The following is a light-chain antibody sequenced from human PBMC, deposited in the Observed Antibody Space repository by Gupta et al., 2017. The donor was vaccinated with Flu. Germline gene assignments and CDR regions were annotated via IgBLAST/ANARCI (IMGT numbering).Light chain of an antibody. Sequence: AIQMTQSPSSLSASVGDRVTITCRASQGIRNDLGWYQQKPGKAPKLLIYAASSLKSGVPSRFSGSGSGTDFTLTISSLQPEDFATYYCPQYDNSPCTFGQGTKLDIK. J-gene: IGKJ2*02. V-gene: IGKV1-6*01. CDR3: PQYDNSPCT. CDR1: QGIRND. CDR2: AAS.